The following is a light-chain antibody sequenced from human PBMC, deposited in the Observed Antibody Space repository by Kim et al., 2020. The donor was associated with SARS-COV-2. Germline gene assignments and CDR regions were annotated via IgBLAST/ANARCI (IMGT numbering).Light chain of an antibody. J-gene: IGLJ2*01. CDR1: SGSIDDNY. CDR2: EDD. CDR3: QSYNRDNVI. Sequence: GKKVTSSCTRSSGSIDDNYVQWYQQRPGGVPTTVIYEDDQRPSGVSDRFSGSIDNSSNSASLTISGLRTEDEADYYCQSYNRDNVIFGRGTQLTVL. V-gene: IGLV6-57*03.